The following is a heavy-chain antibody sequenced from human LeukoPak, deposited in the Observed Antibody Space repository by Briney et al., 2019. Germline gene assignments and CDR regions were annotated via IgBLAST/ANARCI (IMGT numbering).Heavy chain of an antibody. V-gene: IGHV1-69*06. CDR3: ATLDILRLGELSFSYYFDY. D-gene: IGHD3-16*02. J-gene: IGHJ4*02. CDR1: GGTFSSYA. CDR2: IIPIFGTA. Sequence: SVKVSCTASGGTFSSYAISWVRQAPGQGLEWMGGIIPIFGTANYAQKFQGRVTITADKSTSTAYMELSSLRSEDTAVYYCATLDILRLGELSFSYYFDYWGQGTLVTVSS.